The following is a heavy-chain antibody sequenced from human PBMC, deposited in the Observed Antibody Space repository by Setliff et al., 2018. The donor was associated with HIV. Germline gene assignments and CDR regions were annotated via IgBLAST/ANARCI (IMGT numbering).Heavy chain of an antibody. D-gene: IGHD1-26*01. Sequence: SETLSLTCTVSGDSISSSSYYWGWIRQPPGKGLEWIGSIFYSGSTYYNPSLKSRVTISADTSKKQFSLKLSSVTAAETALYYCARGGGTYGMNWFDPWGPGILVTVSS. CDR2: IFYSGST. CDR3: ARGGGTYGMNWFDP. J-gene: IGHJ5*02. CDR1: GDSISSSSYY. V-gene: IGHV4-39*07.